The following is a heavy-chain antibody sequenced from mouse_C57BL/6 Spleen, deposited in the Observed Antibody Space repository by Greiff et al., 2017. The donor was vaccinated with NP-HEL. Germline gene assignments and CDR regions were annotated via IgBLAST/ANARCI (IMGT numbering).Heavy chain of an antibody. V-gene: IGHV1-39*01. Sequence: EVKLMESGPELVKPGASVKISCKASGYSFTDYNMNWVKQSNGKSLEWIGVINPNYGTTSYNQKFKGKATLTVDQSSSTAYMQLNSLTSEDSAVYYCARGGLELRYAMDYWGQGTSVTVSS. CDR1: GYSFTDYN. J-gene: IGHJ4*01. D-gene: IGHD1-1*01. CDR2: INPNYGTT. CDR3: ARGGLELRYAMDY.